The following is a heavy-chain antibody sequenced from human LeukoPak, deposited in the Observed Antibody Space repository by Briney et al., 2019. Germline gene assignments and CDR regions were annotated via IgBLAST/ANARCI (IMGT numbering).Heavy chain of an antibody. Sequence: GESLQISCKGYGYRFTSYWIGWVRQMPGQGLEWMGIIYPGDYDTRYSPSFQGQVTISADKSIRTAYLQWSGLKASDTAMYYLARVKNNGYRSGRFDPWGQGTLVTVSS. D-gene: IGHD6-19*01. CDR1: GYRFTSYW. CDR2: IYPGDYDT. CDR3: ARVKNNGYRSGRFDP. V-gene: IGHV5-51*01. J-gene: IGHJ5*02.